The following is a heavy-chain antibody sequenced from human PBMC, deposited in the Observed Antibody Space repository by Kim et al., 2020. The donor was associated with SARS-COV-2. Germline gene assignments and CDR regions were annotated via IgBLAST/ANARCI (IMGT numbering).Heavy chain of an antibody. V-gene: IGHV1-69*06. J-gene: IGHJ5*02. Sequence: TANYAQKFQGRVTITADKSTSTAYMELSSLRSEDTAVYYCARFGSGWWLPWGQGTLVTVSS. D-gene: IGHD6-19*01. CDR3: ARFGSGWWLP. CDR2: TA.